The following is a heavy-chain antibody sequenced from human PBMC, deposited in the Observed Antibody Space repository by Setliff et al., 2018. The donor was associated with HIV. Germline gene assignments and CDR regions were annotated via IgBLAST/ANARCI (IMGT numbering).Heavy chain of an antibody. CDR1: GVSFSSYA. Sequence: SVKVSCKASGVSFSSYAISWVRQAPGQGLEWMGGIIPMFGATNYAQKFQGRVTITADESTNTAYMELSSLRSEDTAVYYCARDPFPSTNYYDSSMYPFAQFFQHWGQGTPVTVS. V-gene: IGHV1-69*13. J-gene: IGHJ1*01. CDR3: ARDPFPSTNYYDSSMYPFAQFFQH. CDR2: IIPMFGAT. D-gene: IGHD3-22*01.